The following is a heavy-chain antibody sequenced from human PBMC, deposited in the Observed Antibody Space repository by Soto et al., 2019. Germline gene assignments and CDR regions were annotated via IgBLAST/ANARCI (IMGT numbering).Heavy chain of an antibody. CDR1: GFTVSSNY. CDR2: IYSGGST. D-gene: IGHD3-22*01. Sequence: GSLRLSCAASGFTVSSNYMSWVRQAPGKGLEWVSVIYSGGSTYYADSVKGRFTISRDNSKNTLYLQMNSLRAEDTAVYYCARYYYDSSGYYYFDYWGQGTLVTVSS. CDR3: ARYYYDSSGYYYFDY. J-gene: IGHJ4*02. V-gene: IGHV3-53*01.